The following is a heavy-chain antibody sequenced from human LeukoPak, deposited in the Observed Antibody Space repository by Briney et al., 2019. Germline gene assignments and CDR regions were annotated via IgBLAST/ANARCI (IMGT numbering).Heavy chain of an antibody. J-gene: IGHJ3*02. CDR1: GFTFDDYA. CDR2: ISWNSGSI. Sequence: PGGSLRLSCAASGFTFDDYAMHWVRQAPGKGLEWVSGISWNSGSIGYADSVKGRFTISRDNAKNSLYLQMNSLRAEDTALYYCAKDLKKLACGGDCYYAFDIWGQGTMVTVSS. CDR3: AKDLKKLACGGDCYYAFDI. V-gene: IGHV3-9*01. D-gene: IGHD2-21*02.